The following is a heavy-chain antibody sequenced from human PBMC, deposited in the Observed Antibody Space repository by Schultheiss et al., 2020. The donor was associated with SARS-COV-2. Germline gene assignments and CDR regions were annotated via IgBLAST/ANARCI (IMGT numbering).Heavy chain of an antibody. CDR2: IYSGGST. D-gene: IGHD3-10*01. V-gene: IGHV3-66*02. Sequence: GGSLRLSCAASGFTVSSNYMSWVRQAPGKGLEWVSVIYSGGSTYYADSVKGRFTISRDNSKNTLYLQMNSLRAEDTAVYYCARVGVIMVRGVIMTHWYFDLWGRGTLVTVSS. CDR3: ARVGVIMVRGVIMTHWYFDL. CDR1: GFTVSSNY. J-gene: IGHJ2*01.